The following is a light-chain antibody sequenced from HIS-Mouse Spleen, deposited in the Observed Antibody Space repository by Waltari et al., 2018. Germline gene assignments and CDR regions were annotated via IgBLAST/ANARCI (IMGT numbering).Light chain of an antibody. J-gene: IGLJ2*01. CDR2: DVS. V-gene: IGLV2-11*01. CDR1: RSDVGGYNY. Sequence: QSALTQPRSVSGSPGQSVTLSCPGTRSDVGGYNYVSWYQQHPGKAPKLMIYDVSKRPSGVPDRFSGSKSGNTASLTISGLQAEDEADYYCCSYAGSYPVVFGGGTKLTVL. CDR3: CSYAGSYPVV.